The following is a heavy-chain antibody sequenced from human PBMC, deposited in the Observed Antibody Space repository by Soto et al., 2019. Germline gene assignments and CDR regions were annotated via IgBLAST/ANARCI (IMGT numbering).Heavy chain of an antibody. D-gene: IGHD3-22*01. J-gene: IGHJ4*02. Sequence: ASGKVSCKASGYTFTSYGISWVRQAPGQGLETMGWISAYNGNTNYAQKLQGRVTMTTDTSTSTAYMELRSLRSDDAAVYYCATESSGPHWGQGTLVTVSS. CDR2: ISAYNGNT. CDR1: GYTFTSYG. CDR3: ATESSGPH. V-gene: IGHV1-18*01.